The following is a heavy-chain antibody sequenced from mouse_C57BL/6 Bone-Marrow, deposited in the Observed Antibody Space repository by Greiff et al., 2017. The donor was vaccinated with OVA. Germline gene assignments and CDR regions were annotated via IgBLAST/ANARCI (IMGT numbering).Heavy chain of an antibody. V-gene: IGHV1-81*01. CDR1: GYTFTSYG. CDR2: IYPRSGNT. Sequence: VQLQQSGAELARPGASVKLSCKASGYTFTSYGISWVKQRTGQGLEWIGEIYPRSGNTYYNEKFKGKATFTADTSSNTAYMQLSSLTTEDSAIYYCARGDYGSSYDWYFDVWGTGTTVTVSS. CDR3: ARGDYGSSYDWYFDV. J-gene: IGHJ1*03. D-gene: IGHD1-1*01.